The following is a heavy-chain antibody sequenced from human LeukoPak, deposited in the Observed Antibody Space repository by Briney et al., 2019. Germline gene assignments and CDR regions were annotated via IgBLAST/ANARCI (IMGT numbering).Heavy chain of an antibody. CDR1: GNYW. CDR3: VSFYETY. CDR2: INSDGSWT. D-gene: IGHD2/OR15-2a*01. J-gene: IGHJ4*02. Sequence: GGSLRLSCAASGNYWIHWVRQAPGKGLVWVSHINSDGSWTSYADFVKGRFTISKDNAKNTVYLQMNSLRAEDTAVYYCVSFYETYWGRGTLVTVSS. V-gene: IGHV3-74*01.